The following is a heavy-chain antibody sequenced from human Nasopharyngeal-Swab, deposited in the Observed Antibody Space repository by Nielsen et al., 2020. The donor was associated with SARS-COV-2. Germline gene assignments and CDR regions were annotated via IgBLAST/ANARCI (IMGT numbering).Heavy chain of an antibody. CDR1: GFTFSSYA. CDR2: ISYDGSNK. CDR3: ARDRGIAEAGNYYYYGMDV. Sequence: GESLKISCAASGFTFSSYAMHWVRQAPGKGLEWVAVISYDGSNKYYADSVKGRFTISRDNSKNTLYLQMNSLRAEDTAVYYCARDRGIAEAGNYYYYGMDVWGQGTTVTVSS. V-gene: IGHV3-30-3*01. J-gene: IGHJ6*02. D-gene: IGHD6-19*01.